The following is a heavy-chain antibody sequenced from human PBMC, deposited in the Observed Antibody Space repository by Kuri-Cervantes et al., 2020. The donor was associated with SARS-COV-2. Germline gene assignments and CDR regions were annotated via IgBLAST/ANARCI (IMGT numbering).Heavy chain of an antibody. V-gene: IGHV5-51*01. CDR2: IYPGDSDT. J-gene: IGHJ4*01. Sequence: GESLKISCKGSGYSFTSYWIGWVRQMPGKGLEWVGIIYPGDSDTRYSPSFQGQVTISADKSISTAYLQWSSLKASDTAMYYCARASVEMATIGYFDYWGQGTLVTVSS. D-gene: IGHD5-24*01. CDR3: ARASVEMATIGYFDY. CDR1: GYSFTSYW.